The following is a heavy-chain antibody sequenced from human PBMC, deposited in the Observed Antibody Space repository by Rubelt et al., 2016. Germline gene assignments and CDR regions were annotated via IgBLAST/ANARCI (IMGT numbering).Heavy chain of an antibody. D-gene: IGHD2-2*01. CDR2: INIEGTST. J-gene: IGHJ6*02. CDR3: TRAAGVPADPVYYYYGMDV. V-gene: IGHV3-74*01. Sequence: GGSLRLSCAASGFTFSRYWMHWVRQAPGKGLVWVSRINIEGTSTSYANSVKGRFTISRDNAKNTLYLQMETVRADDTAVYYCTRAAGVPADPVYYYYGMDVWGQGTTVTVSS. CDR1: GFTFSRYW.